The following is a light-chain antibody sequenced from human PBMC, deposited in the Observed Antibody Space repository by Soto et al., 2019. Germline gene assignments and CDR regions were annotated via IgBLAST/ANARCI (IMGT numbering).Light chain of an antibody. J-gene: IGLJ1*01. Sequence: QSVLTQPASVSGSPGQSIAISCTGTSSDVGAYNYVSWYQQHPGKVPKLVIYDVTNRPSGVSDRFSGSKSGNTASLTIPGLQAEDEADYYCSSYTSNTTPYVFGTGTKVTVL. CDR1: SSDVGAYNY. CDR3: SSYTSNTTPYV. V-gene: IGLV2-14*01. CDR2: DVT.